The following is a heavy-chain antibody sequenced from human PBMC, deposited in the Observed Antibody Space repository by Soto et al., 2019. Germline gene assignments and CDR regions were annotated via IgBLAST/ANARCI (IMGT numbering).Heavy chain of an antibody. J-gene: IGHJ4*02. CDR2: INHSGST. CDR3: ATLRPLRYFDWSRWDHFDY. D-gene: IGHD3-9*01. V-gene: IGHV4-34*01. CDR1: GGSFSGYY. Sequence: QVQLQQRGAGLLKPSETLSLTCAVYGGSFSGYYWSWIRQPPGKGLEWIGEINHSGSTNYNPSLKSRVIIPVDTSKNQFSLKLSSVAAADTAVYYCATLRPLRYFDWSRWDHFDYWGQGTLVTVSS.